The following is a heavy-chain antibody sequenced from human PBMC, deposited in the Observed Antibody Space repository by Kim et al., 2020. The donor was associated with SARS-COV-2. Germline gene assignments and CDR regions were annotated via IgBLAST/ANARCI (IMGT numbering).Heavy chain of an antibody. CDR3: ARVWGSSFDY. CDR2: ST. D-gene: IGHD3-16*01. V-gene: IGHV4-59*01. J-gene: IGHJ4*02. Sequence: STNYNPSLKSRVTISVDTSKNQFSLKLSSVTAADTAVYYCARVWGSSFDYWGQGTLVTVSS.